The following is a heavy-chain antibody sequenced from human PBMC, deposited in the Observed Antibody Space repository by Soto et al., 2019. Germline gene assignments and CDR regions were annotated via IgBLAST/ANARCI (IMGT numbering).Heavy chain of an antibody. Sequence: SETLSLTCTVSGGSISSYYWSWIRQPPGKGLEWIGYIYYSGSTNYNPSLKSRVTISVDTSKNQFSLKLSSVTAADTAVYYCASNMGAEYSSSGNWNYYYYYYMDVWGKGTTVTVSS. D-gene: IGHD6-6*01. J-gene: IGHJ6*03. CDR3: ASNMGAEYSSSGNWNYYYYYYMDV. CDR2: IYYSGST. CDR1: GGSISSYY. V-gene: IGHV4-59*08.